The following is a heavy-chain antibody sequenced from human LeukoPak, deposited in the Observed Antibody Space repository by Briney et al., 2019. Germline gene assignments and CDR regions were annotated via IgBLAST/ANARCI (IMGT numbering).Heavy chain of an antibody. D-gene: IGHD2-2*02. V-gene: IGHV3-21*01. J-gene: IGHJ6*02. CDR1: GFTFSSYS. CDR2: ISSSSSYI. CDR3: ARVGYCSSTSCYTSFYYYGMDV. Sequence: PGGSLRLSCAASGFTFSSYSMNWVRQAPGKGLEWVSSISSSSSYIYYADSVKGRFTISRDNAKNSLYLQMNSLRAEDTAVYYCARVGYCSSTSCYTSFYYYGMDVWGQGTTVTVSS.